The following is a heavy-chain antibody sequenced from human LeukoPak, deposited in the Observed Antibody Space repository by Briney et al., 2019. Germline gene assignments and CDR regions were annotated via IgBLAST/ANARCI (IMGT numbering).Heavy chain of an antibody. D-gene: IGHD4-11*01. CDR2: IIPILGIA. CDR3: ARGPRDSNYFSYYYYYYMDV. CDR1: GGTFSSYT. J-gene: IGHJ6*03. Sequence: ASVKVSCKASGGTFSSYTISWVRQAPGQGLEWMGRIIPILGIANYEQKFQGRVTITADKSTSTAYMELSSMRSEDTAVYYCARGPRDSNYFSYYYYYYMDVWGKGTTVTVSS. V-gene: IGHV1-69*02.